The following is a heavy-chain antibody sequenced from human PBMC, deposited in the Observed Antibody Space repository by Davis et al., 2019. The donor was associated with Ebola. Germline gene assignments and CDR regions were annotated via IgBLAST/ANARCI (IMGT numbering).Heavy chain of an antibody. Sequence: GESLKISCAASGFTFSSYAMSWVRQAPGKGLEWVSAISGSGGSTYYADSVKGRFTISRDNSKNTLYLQMNSLRAEDTDVYYCAKDVSGSYYYYYYGMDVWGQGTTVTVSS. J-gene: IGHJ6*02. CDR3: AKDVSGSYYYYYYGMDV. CDR1: GFTFSSYA. D-gene: IGHD1-26*01. CDR2: ISGSGGST. V-gene: IGHV3-23*01.